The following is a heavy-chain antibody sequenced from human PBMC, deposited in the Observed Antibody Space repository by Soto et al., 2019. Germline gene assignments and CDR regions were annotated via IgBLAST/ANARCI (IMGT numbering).Heavy chain of an antibody. CDR3: ARLHGYCISSSCHGHYAMDV. J-gene: IGHJ6*02. CDR1: SASISSSSYT. V-gene: IGHV4-39*01. CDR2: IYYSGTT. Sequence: QLQLQESGPGLVKPSETLSLTCTVSSASISSSSYTWGWIRQPPGKGLEWIGSIYYSGTTYYNPSLNSRVNVSLDTSKNQFSLKVTSVTAADTAVYYCARLHGYCISSSCHGHYAMDVWGQGTTVTVSS. D-gene: IGHD2-2*01.